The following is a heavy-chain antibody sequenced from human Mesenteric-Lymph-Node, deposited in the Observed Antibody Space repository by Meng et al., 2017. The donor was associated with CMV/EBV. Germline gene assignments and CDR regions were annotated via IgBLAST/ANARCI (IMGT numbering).Heavy chain of an antibody. Sequence: GGSLRLSCAASGFTFSSYEMNWVRQAPGKGLEWVANIKQDGSEKYYVDSVKGRFTISRDNAKNSLYLQMNSLRAEDTAVYYCARDLYDFWSGYAWGYYYYGMDVWGQGTTVTVSS. CDR1: GFTFSSYE. CDR2: IKQDGSEK. V-gene: IGHV3-7*01. D-gene: IGHD3-3*01. J-gene: IGHJ6*02. CDR3: ARDLYDFWSGYAWGYYYYGMDV.